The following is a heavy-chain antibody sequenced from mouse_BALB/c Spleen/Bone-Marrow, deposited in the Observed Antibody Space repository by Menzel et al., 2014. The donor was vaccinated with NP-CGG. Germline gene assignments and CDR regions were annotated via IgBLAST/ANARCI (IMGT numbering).Heavy chain of an antibody. Sequence: VQRVESGPGLVQPSQSLSITCTVSGFSLTFYGIHWVRQSPGKGLEWLGVIWSGGSTDYNAAFISRLSISKDNSKSQVFLKMNSLQANDTAIYYCARNVIKRGAMDYWGQGTSVTVPS. CDR3: ARNVIKRGAMDY. D-gene: IGHD2-4*01. J-gene: IGHJ4*01. V-gene: IGHV2-2*02. CDR2: IWSGGST. CDR1: GFSLTFYG.